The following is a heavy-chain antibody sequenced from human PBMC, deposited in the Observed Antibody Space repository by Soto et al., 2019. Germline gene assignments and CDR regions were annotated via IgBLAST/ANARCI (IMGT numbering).Heavy chain of an antibody. D-gene: IGHD3-16*01. CDR1: GFTFSSFA. V-gene: IGHV3-30*03. CDR2: ISFNGLSQ. Sequence: QELLVESGGGVVQPGKSLRLSCAASGFTFSSFAMHWVRQAPGKGLEWVSVISFNGLSQFYPDSIRGRFTISRDNSKNTLYLQLDSLRPDDTAVYCCARGGRGLRDAIDVWGQGTEVSVS. J-gene: IGHJ3*01. CDR3: ARGGRGLRDAIDV.